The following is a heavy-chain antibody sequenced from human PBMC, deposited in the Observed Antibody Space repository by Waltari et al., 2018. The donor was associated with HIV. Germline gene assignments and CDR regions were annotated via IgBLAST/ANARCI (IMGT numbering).Heavy chain of an antibody. Sequence: QVQLQESGPGLVKPSETLSLTCAVSGYSISSGYYWGWIRQPPGKGLEWIGSIYHSGSTYYNPSLKSRVTISVDTSKNQFSLKLSSVTAADTAVYYCARHNGDPFDYWGQGTLVTVSS. CDR1: GYSISSGYY. CDR2: IYHSGST. V-gene: IGHV4-38-2*01. CDR3: ARHNGDPFDY. J-gene: IGHJ4*02. D-gene: IGHD4-17*01.